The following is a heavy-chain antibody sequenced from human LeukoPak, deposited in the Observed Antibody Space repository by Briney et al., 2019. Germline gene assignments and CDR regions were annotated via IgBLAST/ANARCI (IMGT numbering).Heavy chain of an antibody. J-gene: IGHJ3*02. CDR2: INPNSGGT. D-gene: IGHD2-15*01. V-gene: IGHV1-2*06. CDR1: GYTFTGYY. Sequence: ASVKVSCKASGYTFTGYYMHWVRQAPGQGLEWMGRINPNSGGTNYAQNFQGRVTMTRDTSINTAYMELGRLRSDDTAVYYCAASIMVVAAMDAFDIWGQGTRVTVSS. CDR3: AASIMVVAAMDAFDI.